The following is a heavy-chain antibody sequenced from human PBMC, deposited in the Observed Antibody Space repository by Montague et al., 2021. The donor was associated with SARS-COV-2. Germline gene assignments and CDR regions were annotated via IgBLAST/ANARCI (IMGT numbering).Heavy chain of an antibody. Sequence: SETLSLTCAVRGGSFTNYYWNWIRQSPGKGLEPLGEINHSGSTNYNPSLKSRVTISVDMSKSQVSLNLNSVTAADTDISYCARARGRTGWFDSWGQGIQVTVSS. J-gene: IGHJ5*01. CDR1: GGSFTNYY. V-gene: IGHV4-34*01. CDR2: INHSGST. D-gene: IGHD3-10*01. CDR3: ARARGRTGWFDS.